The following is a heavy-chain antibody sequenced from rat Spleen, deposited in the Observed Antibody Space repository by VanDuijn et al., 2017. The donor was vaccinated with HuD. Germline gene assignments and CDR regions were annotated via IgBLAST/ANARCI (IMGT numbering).Heavy chain of an antibody. J-gene: IGHJ3*01. D-gene: IGHD1-11*01. CDR3: ATSEGVHYNLPFAS. Sequence: EVQLVESGGGLVQPGRSLKLSCVVSGFTFNNYWMTWIRQAPGKGLEWVASITNTGGRTYYPDSVKGRFTISRHNTQNTLYLQMDSLRSEDTATYYCATSEGVHYNLPFASWGQGTLVTVSS. CDR1: GFTFNNYW. V-gene: IGHV5-31*01. CDR2: ITNTGGRT.